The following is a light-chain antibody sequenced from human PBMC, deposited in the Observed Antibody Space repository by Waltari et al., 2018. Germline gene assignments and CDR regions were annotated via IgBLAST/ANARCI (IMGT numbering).Light chain of an antibody. V-gene: IGKV3-20*01. CDR3: QDYGSSGT. CDR1: QSVNSNY. CDR2: DAS. J-gene: IGKJ2*01. Sequence: EIVLTQSPGPLSLSPGERATLSCRASQSVNSNYLAWFQQKPGQAPRLLIYDASTRATGIPDTFSGSGSGTDFTLTISRLEPEDFAVYYCQDYGSSGTFGQGTKLEIK.